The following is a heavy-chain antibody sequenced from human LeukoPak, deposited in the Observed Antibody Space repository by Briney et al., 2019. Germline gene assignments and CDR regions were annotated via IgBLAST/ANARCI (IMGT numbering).Heavy chain of an antibody. CDR2: IKHDGSEE. CDR3: ARDQANYFDTSGFSTY. CDR1: GFTFSSYW. Sequence: GGSLRLSCAASGFTFSSYWMTWVRQAPGKGLQWVANIKHDGSEEYYVDSVKGRFTIFRDNARNSLYLQMNSLRAEDTAVYYCARDQANYFDTSGFSTYWGQGTLVTVRS. V-gene: IGHV3-7*01. J-gene: IGHJ4*02. D-gene: IGHD3-22*01.